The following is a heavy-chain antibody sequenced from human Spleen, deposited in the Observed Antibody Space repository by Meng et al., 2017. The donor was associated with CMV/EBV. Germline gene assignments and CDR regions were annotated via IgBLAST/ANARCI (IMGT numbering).Heavy chain of an antibody. V-gene: IGHV1-18*01. Sequence: YTFTSYGISWVRQAPGQGLEWMGWISAYNGNTNYAQKLQGRVTMTTDTSTSTAYMELRSLRSDDTAVYYCASGIAARLHYYYGMDVWGQGTTVTVSS. D-gene: IGHD6-6*01. CDR3: ASGIAARLHYYYGMDV. CDR2: ISAYNGNT. CDR1: YTFTSYG. J-gene: IGHJ6*02.